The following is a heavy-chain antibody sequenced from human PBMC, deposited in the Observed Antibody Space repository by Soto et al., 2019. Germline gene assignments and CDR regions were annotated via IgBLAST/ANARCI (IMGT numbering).Heavy chain of an antibody. CDR2: INHSGST. Sequence: SETLSLTCAVYGGSFGGYYWSWIRQPPGKGLEWIGEINHSGSTNYNPSLKSRVTISVDTSKNQFSLKLSSVTAADTAVYYCARGLGHDAWGQGTLVTVSS. CDR1: GGSFGGYY. J-gene: IGHJ5*02. V-gene: IGHV4-34*01. CDR3: ARGLGHDA.